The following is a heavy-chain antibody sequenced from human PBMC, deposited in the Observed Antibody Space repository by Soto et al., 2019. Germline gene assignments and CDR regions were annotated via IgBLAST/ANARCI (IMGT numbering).Heavy chain of an antibody. J-gene: IGHJ3*02. CDR3: AKDREAEYSSGWYGAFDI. D-gene: IGHD6-19*01. CDR2: ISGSGGST. Sequence: GGSLRLSCAASGFTFSSYAMSWVRQAPGKGLEWVSAISGSGGSTYYADSVKGRFTISRDNSKNTLYLQMNSLRAEDTAVYYCAKDREAEYSSGWYGAFDIWGQGTMVTVSS. V-gene: IGHV3-23*01. CDR1: GFTFSSYA.